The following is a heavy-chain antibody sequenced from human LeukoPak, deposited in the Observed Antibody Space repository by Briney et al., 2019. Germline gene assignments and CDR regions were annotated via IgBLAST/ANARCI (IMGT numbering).Heavy chain of an antibody. V-gene: IGHV1-24*01. CDR2: FDSEDGKT. Sequence: ASVKVSCKISGALLIELSIHWVRQSPGKGLEWMGGFDSEDGKTKAAQKFLDRVSLTEDTGLGTAYMELRSLTSQDTAVYYCVTGSSERDYYESHVLYFGDYWGQGTLVTVSS. CDR1: GALLIELS. D-gene: IGHD3-22*01. CDR3: VTGSSERDYYESHVLYFGDY. J-gene: IGHJ4*02.